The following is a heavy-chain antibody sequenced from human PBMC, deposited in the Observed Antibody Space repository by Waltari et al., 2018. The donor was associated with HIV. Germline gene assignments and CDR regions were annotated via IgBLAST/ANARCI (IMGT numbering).Heavy chain of an antibody. CDR2: ISWNSGSI. V-gene: IGHV3-9*01. J-gene: IGHJ6*02. D-gene: IGHD6-19*01. Sequence: EVHLVESGGGLVQPGRSLRLSCAASGFTFDGKAMHWVRQAPGKGLEWVSGISWNSGSIGYADSVKGRFTISRDNAKNSLYLQMNSLRDEDTALYYCAKESMAGLYYYYGMDVWGQGTTVTVSS. CDR3: AKESMAGLYYYYGMDV. CDR1: GFTFDGKA.